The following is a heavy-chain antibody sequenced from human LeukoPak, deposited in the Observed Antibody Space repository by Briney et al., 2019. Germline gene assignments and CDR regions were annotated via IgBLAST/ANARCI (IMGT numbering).Heavy chain of an antibody. V-gene: IGHV3-53*01. CDR1: GFTVSSNY. D-gene: IGHD2-2*03. J-gene: IGHJ4*02. CDR2: IYTGGGT. CDR3: ARDFGYCSTTSCYDQ. Sequence: GGSLRLSCAASGFTVSSNYMSWVRQAPGKGLEWVSVIYTGGGTYYADSVKGRFTISRDNSKNTLLLQMNSLRAEDTAVYYCARDFGYCSTTSCYDQWGQGTLVTVSS.